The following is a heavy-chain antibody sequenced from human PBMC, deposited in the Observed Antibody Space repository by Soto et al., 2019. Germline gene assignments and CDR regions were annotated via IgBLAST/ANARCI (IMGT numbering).Heavy chain of an antibody. CDR2: IIPIFGTA. V-gene: IGHV1-69*13. CDR3: ARANLYCGGDCYSSAFDI. D-gene: IGHD2-21*02. CDR1: GGTFSSYA. J-gene: IGHJ3*02. Sequence: ASVKVSCKASGGTFSSYAISWVRQAPGQGLEWMGGIIPIFGTANYAQKFQGRVTITADESTSTAYMELSSLRSEDTAVYYCARANLYCGGDCYSSAFDIWGQGTMVTVSS.